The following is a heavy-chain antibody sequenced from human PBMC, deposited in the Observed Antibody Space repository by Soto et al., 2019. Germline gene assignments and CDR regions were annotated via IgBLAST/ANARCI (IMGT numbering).Heavy chain of an antibody. CDR2: ITSGSSYI. J-gene: IGHJ4*02. CDR3: ARSSFDY. V-gene: IGHV3-21*01. CDR1: GFSVGNKY. Sequence: PGGSLRLSCAASGFSVGNKYMNWVRQAPGKGLEWVSSITSGSSYIYYADSVKGRFTISRDNAKNSLYLQINSLRAEDTAMYYCARSSFDYWGQGTLVTVSS.